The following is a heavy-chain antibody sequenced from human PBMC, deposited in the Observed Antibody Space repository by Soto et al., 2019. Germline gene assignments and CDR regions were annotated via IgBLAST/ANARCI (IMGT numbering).Heavy chain of an antibody. J-gene: IGHJ2*01. CDR1: GGSISSSSSNY. V-gene: IGHV4-4*02. D-gene: IGHD1-26*01. Sequence: QVQLQESGPGLVKPSGTLSLTCAVSGGSISSSSSNYWRWVRQPPGKGLEWIGDIYESGSTNYNPSLTSRVTISMDKSKNQFSLKVTSVTAADTAVYYCAREVAGIQSYFDLWGRGTLVTVSS. CDR3: AREVAGIQSYFDL. CDR2: IYESGST.